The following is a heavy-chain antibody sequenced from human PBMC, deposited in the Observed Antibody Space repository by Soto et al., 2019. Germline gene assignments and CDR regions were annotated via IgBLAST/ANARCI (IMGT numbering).Heavy chain of an antibody. CDR1: GYTFTSYG. Sequence: VSCKASGYTFTSYGISWVRQAPGQGLEWMGWISAYNGNTNYAQKLQGRVTMTTDTSTSTAYMELRSLRSDDTAVYYCAXXXXXXXXGYYFFKYPYDYWGQGTLVTVSS. D-gene: IGHD3-9*01. CDR2: ISAYNGNT. J-gene: IGHJ4*02. V-gene: IGHV1-18*01. CDR3: AXXXXXXXXGYYFFKYPYDY.